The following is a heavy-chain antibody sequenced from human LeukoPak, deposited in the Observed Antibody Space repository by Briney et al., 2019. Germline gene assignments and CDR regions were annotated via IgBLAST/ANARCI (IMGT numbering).Heavy chain of an antibody. D-gene: IGHD2-15*01. J-gene: IGHJ5*02. V-gene: IGHV4-39*01. CDR2: VYYSGYT. CDR3: ARVSCSGGACPFGSWFDP. Sequence: SETLSLTCTVSGGSISRGSFYWGWIRQPPGKGLEWIASVYYSGYTYYNPSLESQVTISVDTSKNQFSLKLNSVTAVDTAVYYCARVSCSGGACPFGSWFDPWGQGTLVTVSS. CDR1: GGSISRGSFY.